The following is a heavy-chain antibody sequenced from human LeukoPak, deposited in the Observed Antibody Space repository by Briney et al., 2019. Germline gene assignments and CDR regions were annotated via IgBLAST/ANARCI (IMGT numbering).Heavy chain of an antibody. CDR1: GGSISSSSYY. D-gene: IGHD3-22*01. Sequence: SETLSLTCTVSGGSISSSSYYWGWIRQPPGKGLEWIGEIYHSGSTNYNPSLKSRVTISVDKSKSQFSLKLSSVTAADTAVYYCARKRASITMIEDAFDIWGQGTMVTVSS. V-gene: IGHV4-39*07. J-gene: IGHJ3*02. CDR2: IYHSGST. CDR3: ARKRASITMIEDAFDI.